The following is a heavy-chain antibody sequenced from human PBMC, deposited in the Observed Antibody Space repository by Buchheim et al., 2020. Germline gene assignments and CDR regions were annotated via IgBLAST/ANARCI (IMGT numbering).Heavy chain of an antibody. V-gene: IGHV4-38-2*02. D-gene: IGHD3-22*01. Sequence: QVQLQESGPGLVKPSETLSLTCTVSGYSISSGYYWGWIRQPPGKGLEWIGSIYHSGSTYYNPSLKSRVTISVDTSKNQFSLKLSSVTAADTAVYYCARTYYYDSSGYSDAFDIWGQGT. CDR2: IYHSGST. CDR1: GYSISSGYY. CDR3: ARTYYYDSSGYSDAFDI. J-gene: IGHJ3*02.